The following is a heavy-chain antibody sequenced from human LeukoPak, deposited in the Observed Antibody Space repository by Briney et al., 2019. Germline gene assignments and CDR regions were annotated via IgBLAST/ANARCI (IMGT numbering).Heavy chain of an antibody. J-gene: IGHJ5*02. V-gene: IGHV4-31*03. CDR2: IYYSGST. CDR1: GASISSGGYY. CDR3: ARSEIVVVPAAYRGAWFDP. D-gene: IGHD2-2*01. Sequence: PSETLSLTCTVSGASISSGGYYWSRIRQHPGRGREWIGYIYYSGSTYYNPSLKSRVTISVNTSKNQFSLKLSSVTAADTAVYYCARSEIVVVPAAYRGAWFDPRGQGTLVTVSS.